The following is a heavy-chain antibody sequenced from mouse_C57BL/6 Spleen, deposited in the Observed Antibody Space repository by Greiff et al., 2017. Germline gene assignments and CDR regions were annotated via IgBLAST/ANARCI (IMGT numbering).Heavy chain of an antibody. J-gene: IGHJ1*03. CDR1: GYTFTSYW. D-gene: IGHD2-4*01. V-gene: IGHV1-69*01. CDR2: IDPSDSYT. Sequence: VQLQQPGAELVMPGASVKLSCKASGYTFTSYWMHWVKQRPGQGLEWIGEIDPSDSYTNYNQKFKGKSTLTVDKSSSTAYMQLSSLTSEDSAVYYCARSVGNDYDEYFDVWGTGTTVTVSS. CDR3: ARSVGNDYDEYFDV.